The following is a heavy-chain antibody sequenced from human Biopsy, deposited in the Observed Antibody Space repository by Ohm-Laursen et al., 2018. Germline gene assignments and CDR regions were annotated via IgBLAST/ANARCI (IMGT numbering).Heavy chain of an antibody. D-gene: IGHD2-8*02. CDR1: GGSISSNYYY. J-gene: IGHJ4*02. Sequence: SDTLSLTCTVSGGSISSNYYYWGWIRQPPGEGLEWIGSIYYRGNTNYNPSLKSRVTISVDTSKNQFSLKLSSATAADTAVFYCARHGSQGYCTGGGCVDYWGQGALVTVSS. CDR2: IYYRGNT. V-gene: IGHV4-39*01. CDR3: ARHGSQGYCTGGGCVDY.